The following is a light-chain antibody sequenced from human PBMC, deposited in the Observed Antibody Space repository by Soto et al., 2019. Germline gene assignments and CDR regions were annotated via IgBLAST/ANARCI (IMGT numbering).Light chain of an antibody. CDR1: QSINIY. V-gene: IGKV1-39*01. Sequence: DIQMTQSPSSLSASVGDRVAITCRASQSINIYLNWYQQRPGRAPKLLIYAASNLQSGVPPRFSGDGVGTHFTLTISGLQPDDFATYHCQQSHTTPYTFGQGTRLEIK. J-gene: IGKJ5*01. CDR3: QQSHTTPYT. CDR2: AAS.